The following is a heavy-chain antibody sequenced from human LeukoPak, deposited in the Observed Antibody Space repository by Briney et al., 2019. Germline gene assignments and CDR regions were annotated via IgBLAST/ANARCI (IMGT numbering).Heavy chain of an antibody. Sequence: GGSLRLSCAASGFTFSSYEMSWVRQAPGKGLEWVSTIGGTGVRTYYADSVKGRFTISRDNSKNTLYLQINSLRAEDTAEYLCAKDRLGGPYFFHYWGQGTLVTVSS. CDR3: AKDRLGGPYFFHY. V-gene: IGHV3-23*01. D-gene: IGHD3-16*01. CDR1: GFTFSSYE. CDR2: IGGTGVRT. J-gene: IGHJ4*02.